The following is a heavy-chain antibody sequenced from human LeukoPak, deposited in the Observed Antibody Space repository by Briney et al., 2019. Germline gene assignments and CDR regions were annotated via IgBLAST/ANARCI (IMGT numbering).Heavy chain of an antibody. V-gene: IGHV3-30*18. CDR3: AKDLGAGTQGFDY. D-gene: IGHD3-16*01. Sequence: GRAPRLSFAASGFTFSSYGRHWGRPAPGKGLGWGGVISYDGSNKYYADSVKGRFTISRDNSKNTLYLQMNSLRAEDTAVYYCAKDLGAGTQGFDYWGQGTLVTVSS. CDR1: GFTFSSYG. CDR2: ISYDGSNK. J-gene: IGHJ4*02.